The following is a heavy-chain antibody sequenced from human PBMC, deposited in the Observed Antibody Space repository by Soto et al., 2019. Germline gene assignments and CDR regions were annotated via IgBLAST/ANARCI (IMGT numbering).Heavy chain of an antibody. CDR1: GFTFSSYG. CDR3: ARDGRYGGYYYYGMDV. V-gene: IGHV3-33*01. CDR2: IWYDGSNK. J-gene: IGHJ6*02. Sequence: GGSLRLSCAASGFTFSSYGMHWVRQAPGKGLEWVAVIWYDGSNKYYADSVKGRFTISRDNSKNTLYLQMNSLRAEDTAVYYCARDGRYGGYYYYGMDVWGQGTTVTV. D-gene: IGHD4-17*01.